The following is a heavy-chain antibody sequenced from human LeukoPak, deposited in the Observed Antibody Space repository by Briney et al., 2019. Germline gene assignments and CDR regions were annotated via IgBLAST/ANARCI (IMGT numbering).Heavy chain of an antibody. V-gene: IGHV3-23*01. CDR2: IGDSGDKS. CDR3: AKGRALWTYDFDS. J-gene: IGHJ4*02. Sequence: GGSLRLSCAASGFTFSRYAMTWVRRAPGKGLEWVSTIGDSGDKSYYPDSVKGRFTISRDLSKDTLFLEMHNLRAEDTTVYYCAKGRALWTYDFDSWGQGTLVTVSS. D-gene: IGHD3/OR15-3a*01. CDR1: GFTFSRYA.